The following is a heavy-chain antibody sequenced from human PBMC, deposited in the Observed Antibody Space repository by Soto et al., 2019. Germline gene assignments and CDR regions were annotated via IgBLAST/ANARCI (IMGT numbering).Heavy chain of an antibody. Sequence: NWVRQHPGKGLEWIGYIYYSGSTYYNPSLKSRVTISVDTSKNQFSLKLSSVTAADTAVYYCAGMVRGVIGLGYYYYGMDVWGQGTTVTVSS. D-gene: IGHD3-10*01. CDR3: AGMVRGVIGLGYYYYGMDV. CDR2: IYYSGST. V-gene: IGHV4-31*02. J-gene: IGHJ6*02.